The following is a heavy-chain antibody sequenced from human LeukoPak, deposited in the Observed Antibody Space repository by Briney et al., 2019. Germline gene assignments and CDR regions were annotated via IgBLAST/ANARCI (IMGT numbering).Heavy chain of an antibody. Sequence: GESLKISCKGSGYSFTSYWIGWVRQMPGKGLEWMGIIYPGDSDTRYSPSFQGQVTISADKSISTAYPQWSSLKASDTAMYYCARTPVGSYSMSYGMDVWGQGTTVTVSS. CDR1: GYSFTSYW. J-gene: IGHJ6*02. CDR2: IYPGDSDT. CDR3: ARTPVGSYSMSYGMDV. V-gene: IGHV5-51*01. D-gene: IGHD1-26*01.